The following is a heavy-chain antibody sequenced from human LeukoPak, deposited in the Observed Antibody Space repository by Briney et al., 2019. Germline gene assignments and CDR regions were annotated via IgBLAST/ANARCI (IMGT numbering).Heavy chain of an antibody. CDR2: ISAYNGNT. D-gene: IGHD3-3*01. CDR3: ARVEVLRFLEWSRAFDY. Sequence: ASVKVSCKASGYTFTSYGISWVRQAPGQGLEWMGWISAYNGNTNYAQKLQGRVTMTRDTSISTAYMELSRLRSDDTAVYYCARVEVLRFLEWSRAFDYWGQGTLVTVSS. J-gene: IGHJ4*02. CDR1: GYTFTSYG. V-gene: IGHV1-18*01.